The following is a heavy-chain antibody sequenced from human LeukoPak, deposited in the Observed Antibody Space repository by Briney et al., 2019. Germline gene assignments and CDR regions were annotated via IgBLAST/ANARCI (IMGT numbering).Heavy chain of an antibody. D-gene: IGHD1-26*01. CDR1: GYTFTGYY. Sequence: ASVKVSCKASGYTFTGYYMHWVRQAPGQGLEWMGWINPNSGDTNYAQKFQGRVTMTRDTSISTAYMELSRLRSDDTAVYYCARCDDGSWFFDYWGQGTLVTVSS. J-gene: IGHJ4*02. CDR3: ARCDDGSWFFDY. V-gene: IGHV1-2*02. CDR2: INPNSGDT.